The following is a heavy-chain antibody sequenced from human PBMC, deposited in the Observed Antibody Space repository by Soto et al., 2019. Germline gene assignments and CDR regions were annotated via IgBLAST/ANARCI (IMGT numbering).Heavy chain of an antibody. CDR1: GGSISSGDYY. V-gene: IGHV4-30-4*01. Sequence: QVQLQESGPGLVKPSQTLSLTCTVSGGSISSGDYYWSWIRQPPGKGLEWIGYIYYSGSTYYNPSLKSRVTISXXTXKXPFSLKLSSVTAADTAVYSCARAVPAAYYYYYGMDVWGQGTTVTVSS. D-gene: IGHD2-2*01. CDR2: IYYSGST. J-gene: IGHJ6*02. CDR3: ARAVPAAYYYYYGMDV.